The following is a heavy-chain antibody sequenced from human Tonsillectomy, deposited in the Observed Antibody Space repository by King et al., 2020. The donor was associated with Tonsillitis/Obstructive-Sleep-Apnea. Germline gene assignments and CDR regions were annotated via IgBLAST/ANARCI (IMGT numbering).Heavy chain of an antibody. CDR2: INHSGST. V-gene: IGHV4-34*01. CDR1: GGSFSGYY. J-gene: IGHJ3*02. CDR3: ARGYSSAFDI. D-gene: IGHD2-15*01. Sequence: QVQLQQWGAGLLKPSETLSLTCAVYGGSFSGYYWSWIRQPPGKGLEWIGEINHSGSTNYNPSLKSRVTISVDTSKTQFSLKLSSVTAADTAVYYCARGYSSAFDIWGQGTMVTVSS.